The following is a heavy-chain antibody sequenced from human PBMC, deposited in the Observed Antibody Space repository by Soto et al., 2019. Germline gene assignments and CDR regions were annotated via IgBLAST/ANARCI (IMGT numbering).Heavy chain of an antibody. CDR3: ERDKITGLFDY. Sequence: PSETLSLTCAVYGGSFSGYYWSWIRQPPGKGLEWIGEINNSGSTNYNPSLKSRVTISVDTSKNQFSLKLTSVTASDTAVYYCERDKITGLFDYWGQGTLVTVSS. CDR2: INNSGST. CDR1: GGSFSGYY. V-gene: IGHV4-34*01. J-gene: IGHJ4*02. D-gene: IGHD2-8*02.